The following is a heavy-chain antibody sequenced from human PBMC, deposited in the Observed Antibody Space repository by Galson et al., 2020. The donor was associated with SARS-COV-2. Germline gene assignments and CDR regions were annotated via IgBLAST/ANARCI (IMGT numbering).Heavy chain of an antibody. J-gene: IGHJ4*02. Sequence: QIGQSLKISCAASGFTFSNYVMHWVRPAPGKAPEWVALISSDGSNSFYADSLKGRFTISRDNSKSTLYLQMNSLRAEDTAVYYCARGGEWELPYYFDYWGQGTLVTVSS. D-gene: IGHD1-26*01. CDR1: GFTFSNYV. V-gene: IGHV3-30*04. CDR2: ISSDGSNS. CDR3: ARGGEWELPYYFDY.